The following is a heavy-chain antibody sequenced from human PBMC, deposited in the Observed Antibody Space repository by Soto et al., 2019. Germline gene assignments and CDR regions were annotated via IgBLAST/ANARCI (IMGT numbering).Heavy chain of an antibody. J-gene: IGHJ4*01. CDR3: ARNGR. Sequence: EVQLVESGGGLVQPGGSLRLTCAAAGFTFNTYWMSWVRQAPGKGLEWVANIKPDGSATDYVDSVKGRFTISRDNANNSLFLQINSLRAEDTAVYYFARNGRWGHGTFVTVSS. D-gene: IGHD2-8*01. CDR2: IKPDGSAT. CDR1: GFTFNTYW. V-gene: IGHV3-7*05.